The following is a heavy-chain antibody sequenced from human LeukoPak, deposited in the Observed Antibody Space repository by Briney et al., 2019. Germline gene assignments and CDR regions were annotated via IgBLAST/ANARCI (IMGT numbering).Heavy chain of an antibody. Sequence: GWSLRLSCAASGFTFSTYCMHWVRQAPGKGPMWVSRICPDGTVTNYADSVKARFIISRDNARNTVYLQMNSLRVGDTAVYYCVRDFRSADYWGQGTLVTVSS. V-gene: IGHV3-74*01. CDR3: VRDFRSADY. CDR2: ICPDGTVT. J-gene: IGHJ4*02. CDR1: GFTFSTYC.